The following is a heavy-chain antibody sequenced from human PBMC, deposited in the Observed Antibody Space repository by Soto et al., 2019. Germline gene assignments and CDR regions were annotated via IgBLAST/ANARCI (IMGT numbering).Heavy chain of an antibody. D-gene: IGHD2-2*01. V-gene: IGHV3-33*01. CDR3: ARDSSFVIVPAASDY. CDR2: IWFDGSNK. J-gene: IGHJ4*02. CDR1: GFSFSRYG. Sequence: QVQLVESGGGVVQPGRSLRLSCAASGFSFSRYGMHWVRQAPGKGLEWVAVIWFDGSNKYYADSVKGRFTISRDNSKNTRYLQMNSRRSEDTAVYYCARDSSFVIVPAASDYWGQGTLVTVSS.